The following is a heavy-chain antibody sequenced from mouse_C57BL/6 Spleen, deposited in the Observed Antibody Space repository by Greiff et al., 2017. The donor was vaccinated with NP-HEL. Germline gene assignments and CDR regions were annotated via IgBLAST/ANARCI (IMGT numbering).Heavy chain of an antibody. CDR2: ILPGSGST. J-gene: IGHJ3*01. CDR3: ARNERIYYDYDVGFAY. D-gene: IGHD2-4*01. CDR1: GYKFTGYW. V-gene: IGHV1-9*01. Sequence: QVQLQQSGAELMKPGASVKLSCKATGYKFTGYWIEWVKQRPGHGLEWIGEILPGSGSTNYNEKIKGKATFTADKSSNPAYMQLSSLTTEDSAIYYGARNERIYYDYDVGFAYWGQGTLVTVSA.